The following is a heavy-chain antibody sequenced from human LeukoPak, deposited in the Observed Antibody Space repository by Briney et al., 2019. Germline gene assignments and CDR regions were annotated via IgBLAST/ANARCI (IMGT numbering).Heavy chain of an antibody. J-gene: IGHJ4*02. CDR3: ARGAGTTKTDLDY. CDR1: GGTFSSYA. D-gene: IGHD1-7*01. Sequence: GASVKVSCKASGGTFSSYAISWVRQAPGQGLEWMGGIIPIFGTANYAQKFQGRVTITTDESTSTAYMELSSLRSEDTAVYYCARGAGTTKTDLDYWGQGTLVTVSS. CDR2: IIPIFGTA. V-gene: IGHV1-69*05.